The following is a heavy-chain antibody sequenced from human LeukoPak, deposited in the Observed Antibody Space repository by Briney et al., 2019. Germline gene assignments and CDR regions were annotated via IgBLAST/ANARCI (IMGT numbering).Heavy chain of an antibody. V-gene: IGHV3-23*01. CDR2: ISGSGGST. CDR3: AKDLVLGMVYANSDPY. D-gene: IGHD2-8*01. Sequence: GGSLRLSCAASGFTFSIYWMSWVRQAPGKGLEWVSAISGSGGSTYYADSVKGRFTISRDNSKNTLYLQMNSLRAEDTAVYYCAKDLVLGMVYANSDPYWGQGTLVTVSS. J-gene: IGHJ4*02. CDR1: GFTFSIYW.